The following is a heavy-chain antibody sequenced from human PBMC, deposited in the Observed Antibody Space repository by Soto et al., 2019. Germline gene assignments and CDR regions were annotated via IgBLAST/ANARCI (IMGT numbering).Heavy chain of an antibody. V-gene: IGHV5-51*01. D-gene: IGHD5-12*01. CDR2: IDPADSET. J-gene: IGHJ6*04. CDR1: GYSFITYW. Sequence: GESLKISCNGSGYSFITYWIAWVRQKPGKGLEWMGIIDPADSETKYSPSFQGQVTISADKSINTAYLQWSSLKASDTAKYYCARLGQGGYVQAMDVWGKGTTVTVSS. CDR3: ARLGQGGYVQAMDV.